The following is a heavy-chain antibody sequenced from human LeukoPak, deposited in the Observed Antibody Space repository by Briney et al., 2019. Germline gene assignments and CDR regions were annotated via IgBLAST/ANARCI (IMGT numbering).Heavy chain of an antibody. CDR3: AKSSARMYYFDY. D-gene: IGHD6-6*01. J-gene: IGHJ4*02. CDR2: TSGSGGST. V-gene: IGHV3-23*01. CDR1: GFTFSSYA. Sequence: GGSLRLSCAASGFTFSSYAMSWVRQAPGKGLEWVSATSGSGGSTYYADSVKGRFTISRDNSKNTLYLQMNSLRAEDTAVYYCAKSSARMYYFDYWGQGTLVTVSS.